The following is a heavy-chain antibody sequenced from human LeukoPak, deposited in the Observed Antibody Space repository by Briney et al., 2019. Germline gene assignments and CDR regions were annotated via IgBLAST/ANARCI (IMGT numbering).Heavy chain of an antibody. V-gene: IGHV3-72*01. CDR3: VRVGSVSGSDYLDY. CDR2: SRNKAKSYTT. Sequence: PGGSLRLSCAVSGFTFSDHFLDWVRQAPGKGLEWVGRSRNKAKSYTTEYAASEKGRFTISRDDSKNSLYLQMNSLETEDTAVYYCVRVGSVSGSDYLDYWGQGTLVTVSS. J-gene: IGHJ4*02. D-gene: IGHD6-19*01. CDR1: GFTFSDHF.